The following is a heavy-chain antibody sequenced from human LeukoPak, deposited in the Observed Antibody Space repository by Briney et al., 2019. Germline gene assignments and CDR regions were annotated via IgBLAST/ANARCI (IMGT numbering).Heavy chain of an antibody. J-gene: IGHJ4*02. CDR2: ISSSSSTI. V-gene: IGHV3-48*01. D-gene: IGHD6-13*01. CDR3: AKDIAASGLPRIFDF. Sequence: GGPLRLSCAASGFTFSSYSMNWVRQAPGKGLEWVSYISSSSSTIYDAESVKGRFTIPRDNAKNTMYLQMNSLSGEDTAIYYCAKDIAASGLPRIFDFWGQGTLVTVSS. CDR1: GFTFSSYS.